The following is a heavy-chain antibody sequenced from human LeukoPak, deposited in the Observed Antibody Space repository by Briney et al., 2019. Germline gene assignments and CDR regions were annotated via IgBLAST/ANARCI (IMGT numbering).Heavy chain of an antibody. CDR3: ARRLETYDY. CDR1: GFTFSSYG. CDR2: IRYDGSNK. V-gene: IGHV3-30*02. Sequence: GGSLRLSCAASGFTFSSYGMHWVRQAPGKGLEWVAFIRYDGSNKYYAGSVKGRFTISRDNSKNTLYLQMNSLRAEDTAVYYCARRLETYDYWGQGTLVTVSS. D-gene: IGHD6-25*01. J-gene: IGHJ4*02.